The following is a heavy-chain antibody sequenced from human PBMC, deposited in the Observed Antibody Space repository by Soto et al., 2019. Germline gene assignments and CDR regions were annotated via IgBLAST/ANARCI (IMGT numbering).Heavy chain of an antibody. D-gene: IGHD3-3*01. CDR3: AKDHDFWTDLLYFDY. CDR1: GFTFSSYA. V-gene: IGHV3-23*01. CDR2: ISGSGGST. J-gene: IGHJ4*02. Sequence: EVQLLESGGGLVQSGGSLRLSCAASGFTFSSYAMSWVRQAPGKGLEWVSAISGSGGSTYYADSVKGRFTISRDNSKNTLYLQMNSLRAEDTAVYYCAKDHDFWTDLLYFDYWGQGTLVTVSS.